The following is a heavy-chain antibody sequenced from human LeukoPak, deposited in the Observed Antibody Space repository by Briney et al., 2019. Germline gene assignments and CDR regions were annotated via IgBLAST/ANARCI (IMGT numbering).Heavy chain of an antibody. J-gene: IGHJ4*02. CDR3: ARGVVVTLGTYYFDY. V-gene: IGHV3-53*01. CDR2: IYSGGST. D-gene: IGHD2-21*02. CDR1: GFTVSSNY. Sequence: PGGSLRLSCAASGFTVSSNYMSWVRQAPGKGLEWVSVIYSGGSTYYADSVKGRFTISRDNSKNTLYLQMNSLRVEDTAVYYCARGVVVTLGTYYFDYWGQGTLVTVSS.